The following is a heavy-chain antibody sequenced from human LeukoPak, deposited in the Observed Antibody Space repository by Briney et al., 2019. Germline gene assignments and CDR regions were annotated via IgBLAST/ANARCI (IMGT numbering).Heavy chain of an antibody. CDR3: ARDPGYSSGYYYPFDY. Sequence: GGSLRPSCAASGFTFSSYSMNWVRQAPGKGLEWVSSISSSSSYIYYADSVKGRFTISRDNAKNSLYLQMNSLRAEDTAVYYCARDPGYSSGYYYPFDYWGQGTLVTVSS. CDR2: ISSSSSYI. D-gene: IGHD3-22*01. J-gene: IGHJ4*02. V-gene: IGHV3-21*01. CDR1: GFTFSSYS.